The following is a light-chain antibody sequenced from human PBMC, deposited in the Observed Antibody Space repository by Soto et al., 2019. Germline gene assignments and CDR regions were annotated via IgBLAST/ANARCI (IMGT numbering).Light chain of an antibody. CDR3: QQYYSYPLST. V-gene: IGKV1-8*01. J-gene: IGKJ5*01. CDR2: AAS. CDR1: QGISSY. Sequence: AIRMTQSPSSLSASTGDRVTITCRASQGISSYLAWYQQKPGKAPKLLIYAASTLQSGVPSRCSGSGSGTDFTLTISCLQSEDFATYYCQQYYSYPLSTFGQWTRLEIK.